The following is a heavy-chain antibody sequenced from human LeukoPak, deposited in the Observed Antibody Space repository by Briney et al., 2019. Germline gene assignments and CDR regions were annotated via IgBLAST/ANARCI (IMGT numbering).Heavy chain of an antibody. D-gene: IGHD3-22*01. V-gene: IGHV4-30-4*01. J-gene: IGHJ5*02. CDR3: ARPYYYDSRIDP. CDR1: GGSISSGDYY. Sequence: SETLSLTCTVSGGSISSGDYYWSWIRQPPGKGLEWIGYFYYSGSTYYNPSLKSRVTISVDTSKNQFSLKLGSVTAADTAVYYCARPYYYDSRIDPWGQGTLVTVSS. CDR2: FYYSGST.